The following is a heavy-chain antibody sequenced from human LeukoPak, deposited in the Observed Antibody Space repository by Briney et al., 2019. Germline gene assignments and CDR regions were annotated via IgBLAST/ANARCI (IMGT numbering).Heavy chain of an antibody. CDR1: GGSFTSYA. CDR3: GRTTGLASAMDS. D-gene: IGHD5-18*01. V-gene: IGHV1-69*05. CDR2: RIPVFGTP. J-gene: IGHJ4*02. Sequence: GASVKVSCTASGGSFTSYAISWVRQAPGQGLEWMGGRIPVFGTPQYAQKFQGRLTITTDESTSTSYMELTGLRSDDTAVYFCGRTTGLASAMDSWGQGTLVTVSS.